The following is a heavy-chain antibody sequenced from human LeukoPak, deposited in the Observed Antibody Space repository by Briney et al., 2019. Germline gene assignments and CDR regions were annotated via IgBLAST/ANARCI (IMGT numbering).Heavy chain of an antibody. CDR3: ARDGWYSSSWNDY. J-gene: IGHJ4*02. D-gene: IGHD6-13*01. V-gene: IGHV3-21*03. CDR1: GFTFSSYS. CDR2: ISSSSSYI. Sequence: GGSLRLSCAASGFTFSSYSMNWVRQAPGKGLEWVSSISSSSSYIYYADSVKGRFTISRDNAKNSLYLQMNSLRAKDTAVYYCARDGWYSSSWNDYWGQGTLVTVSS.